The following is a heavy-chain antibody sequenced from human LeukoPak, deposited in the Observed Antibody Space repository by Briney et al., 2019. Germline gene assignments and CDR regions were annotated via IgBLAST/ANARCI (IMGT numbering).Heavy chain of an antibody. D-gene: IGHD3-22*01. CDR3: ARSSYDSSGPHSWRYYAMDV. Sequence: GGSLRLSCAASGLTFSSYAMSWVRQAPGKGLEWVSAISGSGGSTYYADSVKGRLTISRDNSKNTLYLQMNSLRAEDTAVYYCARSSYDSSGPHSWRYYAMDVWGQGTTVTVSS. CDR2: ISGSGGST. V-gene: IGHV3-23*01. CDR1: GLTFSSYA. J-gene: IGHJ6*02.